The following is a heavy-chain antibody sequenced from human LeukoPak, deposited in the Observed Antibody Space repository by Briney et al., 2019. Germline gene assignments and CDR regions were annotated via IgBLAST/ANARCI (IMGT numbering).Heavy chain of an antibody. CDR3: ARDRGDSSSLLSHYYYMDV. D-gene: IGHD6-6*01. Sequence: ASVKVSCKASGGTFSSYAISWVRQAPGQGLEWMGGIIPIFGTANYAQKFQGRVTITADESTSTAYMELSSLRSEDTAVYYCARDRGDSSSLLSHYYYMDVWGKGTTVTVSS. V-gene: IGHV1-69*13. J-gene: IGHJ6*03. CDR1: GGTFSSYA. CDR2: IIPIFGTA.